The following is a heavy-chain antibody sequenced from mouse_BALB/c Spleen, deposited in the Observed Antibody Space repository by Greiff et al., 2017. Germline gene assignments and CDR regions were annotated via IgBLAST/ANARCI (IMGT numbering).Heavy chain of an antibody. V-gene: IGHV1-80*01. J-gene: IGHJ4*01. CDR1: GYAFSSYW. CDR2: IYPGDGDT. Sequence: QVQLHQSGAELVRPGSSVKISCKASGYAFSSYWMNWVKQRPGQGLEWIGQIYPGDGDTNYNGKFKGKATLTADKSSSTAYMQLSSLTSEDSAVYFCAREVILRLRAMDYWGQGTSVTVSS. CDR3: AREVILRLRAMDY. D-gene: IGHD1-2*01.